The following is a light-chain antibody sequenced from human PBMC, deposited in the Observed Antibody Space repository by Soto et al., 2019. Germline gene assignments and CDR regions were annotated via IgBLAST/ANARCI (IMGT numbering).Light chain of an antibody. Sequence: AIQMTQSPSSLSASVGDRVTISCRASHGIGNALGWYQQKPGKAPKLLIYDASSLESGVPSRFSGSRSGTEFTLTISSLQPDDFATYYCQQYNSYPLTFGGGTRVDIK. V-gene: IGKV1-13*02. J-gene: IGKJ4*01. CDR3: QQYNSYPLT. CDR1: HGIGNA. CDR2: DAS.